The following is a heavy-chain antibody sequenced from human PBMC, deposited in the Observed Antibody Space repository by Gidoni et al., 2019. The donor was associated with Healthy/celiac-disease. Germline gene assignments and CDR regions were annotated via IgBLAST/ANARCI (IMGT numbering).Heavy chain of an antibody. Sequence: EVQLVESGGGLVKPGGSLSLYCAASGFTLRNAWMSWVRQAPVKGLEWVGRITSKTEGGTTDYAAPVKGRFTISRDDSKNTLYLQMNSLKTEDTAVYYCTTGDCSGGSCRDYWGQGTLVTVSS. J-gene: IGHJ4*02. V-gene: IGHV3-15*01. CDR1: GFTLRNAW. D-gene: IGHD2-15*01. CDR2: ITSKTEGGTT. CDR3: TTGDCSGGSCRDY.